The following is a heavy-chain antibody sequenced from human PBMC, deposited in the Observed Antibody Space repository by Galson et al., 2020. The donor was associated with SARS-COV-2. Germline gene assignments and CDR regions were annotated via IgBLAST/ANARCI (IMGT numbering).Heavy chain of an antibody. V-gene: IGHV3-53*04. CDR1: GFTVSSSY. J-gene: IGHJ6*02. Sequence: GGSLRLSCAASGFTVSSSYMNWVRQAPGKGLEWVSVYRGGNTYYADSVKGRFTISGHNSMNTVYLQMNSLRVEDTAVYYCARRFFYGSGRYGLDVWGQGTTVTVSS. D-gene: IGHD3-10*01. CDR3: ARRFFYGSGRYGLDV. CDR2: YRGGNT.